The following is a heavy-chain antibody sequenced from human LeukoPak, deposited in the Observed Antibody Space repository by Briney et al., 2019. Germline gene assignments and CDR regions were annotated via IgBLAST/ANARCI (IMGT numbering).Heavy chain of an antibody. V-gene: IGHV4-61*02. CDR1: GGSISSGSYY. CDR3: ARLELFYQQLVFDY. D-gene: IGHD6-13*01. CDR2: IYTSGST. J-gene: IGHJ4*02. Sequence: PSQTLSLTCAVSGGSISSGSYYWSWIRQPAGKGLEWIGRIYTSGSTNYNPSLKSRVTISVDTSKNQFSLKLSSVTAADTAVYYCARLELFYQQLVFDYWGQGTLVTVSS.